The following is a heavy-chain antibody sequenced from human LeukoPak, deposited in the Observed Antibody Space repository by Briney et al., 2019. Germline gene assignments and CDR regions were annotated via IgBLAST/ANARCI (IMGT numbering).Heavy chain of an antibody. CDR3: ARGHDQADYYYYYMDV. V-gene: IGHV4-39*07. Sequence: SETLSLTCTVSGGSISSSSYYWGWIRQPPGKGLEWIGSIYYSGSTYYNPSLKSRVTISVDTSKNQFSLKLSSVTAADTAVYYCARGHDQADYYYYYMDVWGKGTTVTVSS. J-gene: IGHJ6*03. CDR2: IYYSGST. D-gene: IGHD1-1*01. CDR1: GGSISSSSYY.